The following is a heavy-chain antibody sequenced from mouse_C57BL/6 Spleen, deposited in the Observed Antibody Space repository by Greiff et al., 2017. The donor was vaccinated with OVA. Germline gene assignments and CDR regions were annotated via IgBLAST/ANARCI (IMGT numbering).Heavy chain of an antibody. D-gene: IGHD2-5*01. CDR1: GYTFTEYT. CDR3: ARHEEHYSNYGGWYFDV. V-gene: IGHV1-62-2*01. Sequence: VQRVESGAELVKPGASVKLSCKASGYTFTEYTIHWVKQRSGQGLEWIGWFYPGSGSIKYNEKFKDKATLTADKSSSTVYMELSRLTSEDSAVYFCARHEEHYSNYGGWYFDVWGTGTTVTVSS. CDR2: FYPGSGSI. J-gene: IGHJ1*03.